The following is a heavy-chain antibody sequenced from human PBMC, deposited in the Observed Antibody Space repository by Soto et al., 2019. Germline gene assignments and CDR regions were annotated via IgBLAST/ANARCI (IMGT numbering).Heavy chain of an antibody. CDR2: IFHSGST. D-gene: IGHD2-15*01. CDR3: VRGGIAGHWFDP. J-gene: IGHJ5*02. CDR1: RAFINSGGFY. V-gene: IGHV4-31*03. Sequence: SETLSLTCSVSRAFINSGGFYYSWVRQPPGKGLEWLGYIFHSGSTLYNPSLRGRLTLSADTSRNQLSLYLTSVTAADTAVYYCVRGGIAGHWFDPWGQGILVTVSS.